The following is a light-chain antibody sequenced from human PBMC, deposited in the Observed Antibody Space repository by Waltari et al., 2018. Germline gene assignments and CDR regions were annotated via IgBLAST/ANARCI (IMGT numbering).Light chain of an antibody. Sequence: IPMTQSPSALSASVGDRVTISCRASKNIYSNLAWYQQKPGKAPKLLIYAASSLQSGILSRFSGSGSGRDFTLTISSLQPEDSAAYYCQHYYDNPFTFGPGTKLDIE. CDR1: KNIYSN. J-gene: IGKJ3*01. V-gene: IGKV1-6*01. CDR2: AAS. CDR3: QHYYDNPFT.